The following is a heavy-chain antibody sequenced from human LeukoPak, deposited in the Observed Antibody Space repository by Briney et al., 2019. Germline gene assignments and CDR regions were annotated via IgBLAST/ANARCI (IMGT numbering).Heavy chain of an antibody. J-gene: IGHJ2*01. D-gene: IGHD6-19*01. V-gene: IGHV3-23*01. CDR1: GFTFSSYA. Sequence: QTGGSLRLSCAASGFTFSSYAMSWVRQAPGKGLEWVSAISGSGGSTYYADSVKGRFTISRDNSKNTLYLQMNSLRAEDTAVYYCAKEGPPRRWLVRNWYFDLWGRGTLVTVSS. CDR2: ISGSGGST. CDR3: AKEGPPRRWLVRNWYFDL.